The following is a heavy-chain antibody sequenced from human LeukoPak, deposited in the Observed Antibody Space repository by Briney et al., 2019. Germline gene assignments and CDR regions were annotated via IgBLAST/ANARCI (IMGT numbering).Heavy chain of an antibody. D-gene: IGHD3-22*01. V-gene: IGHV3-30-3*01. CDR3: AKDRIITMIVVVGSGMDV. J-gene: IGHJ6*02. Sequence: PGGSLRLSCAASGFTFSSYAMHWVRQAPGKGLEWVAVISYDGSNKYYADSVKGRFTISRDNSKNTLYLQMNSLRAEDTAVYYCAKDRIITMIVVVGSGMDVWGQGTTVTVSS. CDR1: GFTFSSYA. CDR2: ISYDGSNK.